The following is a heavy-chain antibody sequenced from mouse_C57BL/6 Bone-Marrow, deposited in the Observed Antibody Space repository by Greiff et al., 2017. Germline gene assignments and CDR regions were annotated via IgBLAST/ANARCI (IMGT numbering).Heavy chain of an antibody. CDR3: ARWGGNYEYYYSMDD. J-gene: IGHJ4*01. Sequence: QVQLKQPGAELVRPGSSVKLSCKASGYTFTSYWMHWVKQRPIQGLEWIGNIDPSDSETHYNQKFKDKATLTVDKSSSTAYMQLSSLTSEDSAVYYCARWGGNYEYYYSMDDWGQGTSVTVSS. CDR1: GYTFTSYW. CDR2: IDPSDSET. V-gene: IGHV1-52*01. D-gene: IGHD2-1*01.